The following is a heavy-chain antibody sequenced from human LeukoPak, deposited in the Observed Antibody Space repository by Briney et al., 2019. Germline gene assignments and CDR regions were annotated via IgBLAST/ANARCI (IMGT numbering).Heavy chain of an antibody. CDR3: AKNGFYDSSGYYWGAFDY. J-gene: IGHJ4*02. D-gene: IGHD3-22*01. V-gene: IGHV3-23*01. CDR2: INGGGGST. Sequence: GGSLRLSCAASGFTFSSYAMSWVRQAPGKGLEWVSAINGGGGSTYYADSVKGRFTITRDNSKNTLYLQMNSLRAEDTAVYYCAKNGFYDSSGYYWGAFDYWSQGTLVTVSS. CDR1: GFTFSSYA.